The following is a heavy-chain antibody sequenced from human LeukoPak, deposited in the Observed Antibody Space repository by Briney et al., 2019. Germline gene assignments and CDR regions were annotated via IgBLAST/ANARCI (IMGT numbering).Heavy chain of an antibody. D-gene: IGHD2-8*01. CDR1: GFTFSSYW. CDR3: ARVTERVMGNFDY. CDR2: INSDGSNT. V-gene: IGHV3-74*01. Sequence: LPGGSLRLSCAASGFTFSSYWMHCVRQAPGKGLVWVSRINSDGSNTSYADSVKGRSTISRDNAKNTLYLQMNSLRAEDTAVYYCARVTERVMGNFDYWGQGTLVTVSS. J-gene: IGHJ4*02.